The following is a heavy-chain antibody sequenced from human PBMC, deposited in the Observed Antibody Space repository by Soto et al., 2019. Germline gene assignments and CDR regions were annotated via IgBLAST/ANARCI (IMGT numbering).Heavy chain of an antibody. D-gene: IGHD1-7*01. Sequence: QVHLQESGPGPVKPSETLSLTCTVSGSSVRHFYWSWIRLSPGKGLEFIGFFYDGWSTHYNPSLKSRVTIFVDTQKKQFCLKPRSVTESHTAVNYWSSGELMPYQHCLDVSGPGTSPTLS. CDR2: FYDGWST. V-gene: IGHV4-59*02. CDR1: GSSVRHFY. J-gene: IGHJ6*02. CDR3: SSGELMPYQHCLDV.